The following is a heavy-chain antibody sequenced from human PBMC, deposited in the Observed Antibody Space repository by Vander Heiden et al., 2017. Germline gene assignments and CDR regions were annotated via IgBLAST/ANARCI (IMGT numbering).Heavy chain of an antibody. CDR2: ISAYNGNT. CDR3: ARVGIVPASL. Sequence: QVQLVQSGAEVKKPGASVKVSCKASGYTFTSYGISWVRQAPGQGLEWMGWISAYNGNTYESQKLQGRVTMTTDTSPSTAHIELRRLRSDDTAVYYCARVGIVPASLWGQGTTVTVSS. V-gene: IGHV1-18*04. CDR1: GYTFTSYG. D-gene: IGHD2-2*01. J-gene: IGHJ6*02.